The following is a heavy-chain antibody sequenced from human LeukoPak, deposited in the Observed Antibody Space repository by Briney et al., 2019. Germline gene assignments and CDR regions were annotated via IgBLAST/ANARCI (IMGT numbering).Heavy chain of an antibody. CDR1: GGTFSSYA. V-gene: IGHV1-69*05. Sequence: GASVKVPCKASGGTFSSYAISWVRQAPGQGLEWMGGIIPIFGTANYAQKFQGRVTITTDESTSTAYMELSSLRSEDTAVYYCARGEMATMAYWGQGTLVTVSS. CDR2: IIPIFGTA. D-gene: IGHD5-24*01. CDR3: ARGEMATMAY. J-gene: IGHJ4*02.